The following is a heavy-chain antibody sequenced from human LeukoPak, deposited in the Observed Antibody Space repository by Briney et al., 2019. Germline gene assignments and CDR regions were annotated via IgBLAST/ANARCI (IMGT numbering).Heavy chain of an antibody. Sequence: HPGGSLRLSCAASGFTLSSYAMSWVRQAPGKGLEWVANVRPDGSEIQYVDSMKGRFTVSRDNSENSLYLRMSSLRAEDTAVYYCATTTRSRSWDYWGQGTLVTVSS. CDR2: VRPDGSEI. V-gene: IGHV3-7*01. D-gene: IGHD2-2*01. J-gene: IGHJ4*02. CDR1: GFTLSSYA. CDR3: ATTTRSRSWDY.